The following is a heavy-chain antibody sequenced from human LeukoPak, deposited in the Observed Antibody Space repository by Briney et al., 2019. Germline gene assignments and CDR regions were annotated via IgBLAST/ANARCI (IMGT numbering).Heavy chain of an antibody. Sequence: GGSLRLSCAASGFTFSSFGMHWVRQAPGKGLEWVAFIRFDGHNKYYADSVKGRFTISRDNSMNTLYLQMNRLRTEDTAVYYCTKVARYNWNDAGIFDAFDIWGQGTMVTVSS. D-gene: IGHD1-20*01. J-gene: IGHJ3*02. V-gene: IGHV3-30*02. CDR2: IRFDGHNK. CDR3: TKVARYNWNDAGIFDAFDI. CDR1: GFTFSSFG.